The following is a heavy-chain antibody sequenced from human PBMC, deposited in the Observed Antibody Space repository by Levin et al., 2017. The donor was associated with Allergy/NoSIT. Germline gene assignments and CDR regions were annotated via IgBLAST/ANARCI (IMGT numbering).Heavy chain of an antibody. V-gene: IGHV3-48*04. CDR2: ISSSSSTI. CDR3: ARESVAGTMDY. J-gene: IGHJ4*02. D-gene: IGHD6-19*01. Sequence: QSGGSLRLSCAASGFTFSSYSMNWVRQAPGKGLEWVSYISSSSSTIYYADSVKGRFTISRDNAKNSLYLQMNSLRAEDTAVYYCARESVAGTMDYWGQGTLVTVSS. CDR1: GFTFSSYS.